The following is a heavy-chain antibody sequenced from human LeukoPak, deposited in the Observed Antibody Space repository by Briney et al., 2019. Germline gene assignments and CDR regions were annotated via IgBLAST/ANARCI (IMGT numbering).Heavy chain of an antibody. Sequence: PGGSLRLSCAASGFTVSSNYMSWVRQAPGKGLEWVSVIYSGGSTYYADSVKGRFTISRDNSKNTLYLQMNSLRAEDTAVYYCALGGKTYCSSTSCYPFLFDYWGQGTLVTVSS. CDR2: IYSGGST. J-gene: IGHJ4*02. D-gene: IGHD2-2*01. V-gene: IGHV3-66*01. CDR1: GFTVSSNY. CDR3: ALGGKTYCSSTSCYPFLFDY.